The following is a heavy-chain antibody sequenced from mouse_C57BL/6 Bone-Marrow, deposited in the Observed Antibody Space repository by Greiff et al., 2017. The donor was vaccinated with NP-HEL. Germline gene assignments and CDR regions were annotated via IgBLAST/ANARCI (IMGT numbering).Heavy chain of an antibody. CDR1: GFTFSDYY. Sequence: EVKLVESGGGLVQPGGSLKLSCAASGFTFSDYYMYWVRQTPEKRLEWVAYISNGGGSTYYPDTVKGRFTISRDNAKNTLYLQMSRLKSEDTAMYYCARHPLYYYGSSNWYFDVWGTGTTVTVSS. J-gene: IGHJ1*03. D-gene: IGHD1-1*01. CDR2: ISNGGGST. CDR3: ARHPLYYYGSSNWYFDV. V-gene: IGHV5-12*01.